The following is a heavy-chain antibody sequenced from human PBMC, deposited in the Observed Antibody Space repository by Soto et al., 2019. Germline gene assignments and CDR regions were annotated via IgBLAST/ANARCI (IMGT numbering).Heavy chain of an antibody. Sequence: SETLSLTCAVYGGSFSGYYWSWIRQPPGKGLEWIGEINHSGSTNYNPSLKSRVTISVDTSKNQFSLKLSSVTAADTAVYYCARGRGYCSGGSRYELDIWGQGTMVT. CDR3: ARGRGYCSGGSRYELDI. D-gene: IGHD2-15*01. J-gene: IGHJ3*02. V-gene: IGHV4-34*01. CDR2: INHSGST. CDR1: GGSFSGYY.